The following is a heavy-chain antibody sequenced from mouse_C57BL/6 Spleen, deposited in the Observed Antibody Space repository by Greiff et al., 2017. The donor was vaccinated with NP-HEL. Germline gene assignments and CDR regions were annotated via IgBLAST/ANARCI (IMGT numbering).Heavy chain of an antibody. V-gene: IGHV1-50*01. D-gene: IGHD1-1*01. CDR2: IDPSDSYP. J-gene: IGHJ1*03. CDR3: ARGITTVGGERYFDV. Sequence: QVQLQQPGAELVKPGASVKLSCKASGYTFTSYWMQWVKQRPGQGLEWIGEIDPSDSYPNYNQKFKGKATLTVDTSSSTAYMQLSSLTSEDSAVYYCARGITTVGGERYFDVWGTGTTVTVSS. CDR1: GYTFTSYW.